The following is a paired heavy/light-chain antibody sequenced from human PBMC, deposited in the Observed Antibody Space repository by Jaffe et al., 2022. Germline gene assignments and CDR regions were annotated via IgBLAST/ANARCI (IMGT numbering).Light chain of an antibody. V-gene: IGKV1-5*03. Sequence: DIQMTQSPSTLSASVGDRVTITCRASQSISSWLAWYQQKPGKAPKLLIYKASSLESGVPSRFSGSGSGTEFTLTISSLQPDDFATYYCQQYNSYSMWTFGQGTKVEIK. CDR3: QQYNSYSMWT. CDR1: QSISSW. CDR2: KAS. J-gene: IGKJ1*01.
Heavy chain of an antibody. Sequence: QVQLVQSGAEVKKPGASVKVSCKASGYTFTSYYMHWVRQAPGQGLEWMGIINPSGGSTSYAQKFQGRVTMTRDTSTSTVYMELSSLRSEDTAVYYCARDPPRGCSSTSCYVTPPQGFGDYWGQGTLVTVSS. CDR3: ARDPPRGCSSTSCYVTPPQGFGDY. J-gene: IGHJ4*02. V-gene: IGHV1-46*01. D-gene: IGHD2-2*01. CDR1: GYTFTSYY. CDR2: INPSGGST.